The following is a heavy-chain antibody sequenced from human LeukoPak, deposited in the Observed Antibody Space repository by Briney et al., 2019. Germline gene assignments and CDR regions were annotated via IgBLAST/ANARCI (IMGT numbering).Heavy chain of an antibody. J-gene: IGHJ3*01. Sequence: ESGPTLVKPTQTLTLTCTFSGFSPSTSAVGVGWVRQPPGKALEWLALIYWDDDKRYSPSLKSRLTITKDTSKNQVVLTMTNMDPVYRATYYCALSRAVSGFLEWLFDAIDVWGQGTMVTVSS. CDR2: IYWDDDK. CDR3: ALSRAVSGFLEWLFDAIDV. D-gene: IGHD3-3*01. V-gene: IGHV2-5*02. CDR1: GFSPSTSAVG.